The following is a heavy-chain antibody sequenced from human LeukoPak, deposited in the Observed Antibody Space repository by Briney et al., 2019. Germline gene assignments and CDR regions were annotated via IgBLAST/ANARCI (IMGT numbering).Heavy chain of an antibody. D-gene: IGHD2-15*01. CDR1: GYTFTSYR. J-gene: IGHJ3*02. V-gene: IGHV1-18*01. Sequence: GASVKVSCKSSGYTFTSYRISWVRQAPGQGLEWMGWISAYNGNTNYAQKLQGRVTMTTDTSTSTAYMELRSLRSDDTAVYYCARVVVAATPTRSAFDIWGQGTMVTVSS. CDR3: ARVVVAATPTRSAFDI. CDR2: ISAYNGNT.